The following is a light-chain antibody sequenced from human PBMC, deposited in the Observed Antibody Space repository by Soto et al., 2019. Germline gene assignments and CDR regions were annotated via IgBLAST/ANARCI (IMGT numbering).Light chain of an antibody. J-gene: IGLJ3*02. V-gene: IGLV2-14*03. CDR1: SSDVGAYNY. CDR2: DVS. Sequence: QSALTQPASVSGSLRQSITISCTGTSSDVGAYNYVSWYQHHPGKAPKLMIYDVSDRPSGVSNRFSGSKSGNTASLTISGLQAEDEADYYCSSYATSGTLFGGGTKLTVL. CDR3: SSYATSGTL.